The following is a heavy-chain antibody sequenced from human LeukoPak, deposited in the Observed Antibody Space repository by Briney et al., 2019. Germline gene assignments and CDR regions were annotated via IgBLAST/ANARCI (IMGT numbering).Heavy chain of an antibody. CDR2: IYYSGST. D-gene: IGHD6-19*01. CDR1: GGSISSGGYY. V-gene: IGHV4-61*08. CDR3: ARQEIAVAATLFDY. J-gene: IGHJ4*02. Sequence: SKTLSLTCTVSGGSISSGGYYWSWIRQPPGKGLEWIGYIYYSGSTNYNPSLKGRVTISVDTSKNQFSLKLSSVTAADTAVYYCARQEIAVAATLFDYWGQGTLVTVSS.